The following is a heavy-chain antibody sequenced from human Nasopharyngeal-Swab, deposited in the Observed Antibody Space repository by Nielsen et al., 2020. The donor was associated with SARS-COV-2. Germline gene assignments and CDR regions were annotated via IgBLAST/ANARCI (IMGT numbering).Heavy chain of an antibody. Sequence: WIRQPPGKGLEWVAVISYDGSNKYYADSVKGRFTISRDNSKNTLYLQMNSLRAEDTAVYYCAKGPHHYCGSGSYYPAFDIWGQGTMVTVSS. CDR3: AKGPHHYCGSGSYYPAFDI. J-gene: IGHJ3*02. V-gene: IGHV3-30*18. D-gene: IGHD3-10*01. CDR2: ISYDGSNK.